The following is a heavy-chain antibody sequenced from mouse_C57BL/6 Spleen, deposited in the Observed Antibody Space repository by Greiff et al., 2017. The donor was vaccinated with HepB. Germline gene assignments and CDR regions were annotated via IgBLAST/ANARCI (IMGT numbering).Heavy chain of an antibody. V-gene: IGHV1-53*01. CDR3: ARAYYGNYPATY. CDR1: GYTFTSYW. J-gene: IGHJ3*01. CDR2: INPSNGGT. D-gene: IGHD2-1*01. Sequence: QVQLKESGTELVKPGASVKLSYKASGYTFTSYWMHWVKQRPGQGLEWIGNINPSNGGTNYNEKFKSKATLTVDKSSSTAYMQLSSLTSEDSAVYYCARAYYGNYPATYWGQGTLVTVSA.